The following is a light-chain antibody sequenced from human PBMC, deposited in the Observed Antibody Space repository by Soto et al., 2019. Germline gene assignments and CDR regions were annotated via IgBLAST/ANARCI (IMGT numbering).Light chain of an antibody. CDR3: QQSYSTPWT. CDR2: AAS. J-gene: IGKJ1*01. Sequence: IQMTQSPSSLPASVGDRVTITCRASESIAVYLNWYQQKPGQAPKPLIYAASALQSGVPSRFSGGGSGTDFTLTINSLQAEDFATYSCQQSYSTPWTFGHGTKVDIK. V-gene: IGKV1-39*01. CDR1: ESIAVY.